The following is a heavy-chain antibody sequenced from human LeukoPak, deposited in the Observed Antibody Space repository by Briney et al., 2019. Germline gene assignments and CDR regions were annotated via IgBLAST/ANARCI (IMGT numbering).Heavy chain of an antibody. Sequence: PGGSLRLSCAASGFAFSSYWMSWVCQAPGKGLEWVANIKRDGSDTSYVDSVKGRFTISRDNAKNSLYLQLNSLRAEDTAVYYCARDANYYDSRGENYFNYWGQGTLVTVSS. CDR1: GFAFSSYW. V-gene: IGHV3-7*01. J-gene: IGHJ4*02. CDR3: ARDANYYDSRGENYFNY. CDR2: IKRDGSDT. D-gene: IGHD3-22*01.